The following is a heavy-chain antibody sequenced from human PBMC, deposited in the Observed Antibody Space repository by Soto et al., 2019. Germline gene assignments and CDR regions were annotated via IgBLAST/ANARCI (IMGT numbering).Heavy chain of an antibody. J-gene: IGHJ6*02. CDR2: IYHSGST. CDR3: AREAKKHAPGQKRRDYGMDV. V-gene: IGHV4-4*02. Sequence: SETLSLTCAVSGGSISSSNWWSWVRQPPGKGLEWIGEIYHSGSTNYNPSLKSRVTISVDKSKNQFSLKLSSVTAADTAVYYCAREAKKHAPGQKRRDYGMDVWGQGTTVTVSS. CDR1: GGSISSSNW. D-gene: IGHD1-1*01.